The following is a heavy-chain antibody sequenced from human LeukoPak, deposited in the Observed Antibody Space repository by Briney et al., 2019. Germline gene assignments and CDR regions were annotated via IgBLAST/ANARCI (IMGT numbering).Heavy chain of an antibody. J-gene: IGHJ3*02. Sequence: GGSLRLSCAASGFTFSSYAMSWVRQAPGKGLEWVSYISSSGSTIYYADSVKGRFTISRDNAKNSLYLQMNSLRVEDTALYYCARPTGSYGFDIWGQGAMVTVSS. CDR1: GFTFSSYA. V-gene: IGHV3-48*01. CDR2: ISSSGSTI. CDR3: ARPTGSYGFDI. D-gene: IGHD4-17*01.